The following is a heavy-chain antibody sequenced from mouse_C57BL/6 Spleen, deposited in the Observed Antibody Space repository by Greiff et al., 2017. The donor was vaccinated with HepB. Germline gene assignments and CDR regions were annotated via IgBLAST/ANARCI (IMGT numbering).Heavy chain of an antibody. D-gene: IGHD1-1*01. CDR1: GFSINSDCY. CDR2: TFYSGIT. J-gene: IGHJ4*01. Sequence: EVKVVESGPSLVRPSQTLSLTCTVTGFSINSDCYWIWIRQFPGNKLEYIGYTFYSGITYYNPSLESRTYITRDTSKNQFSLKLSSVTTEDTATYYCARGRYYGSSYGDYAMDYWGQGTSVTVSS. CDR3: ARGRYYGSSYGDYAMDY. V-gene: IGHV3-3*01.